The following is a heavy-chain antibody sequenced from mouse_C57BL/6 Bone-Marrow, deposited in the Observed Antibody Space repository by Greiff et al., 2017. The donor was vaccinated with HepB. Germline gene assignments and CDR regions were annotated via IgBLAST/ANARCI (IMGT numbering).Heavy chain of an antibody. Sequence: EVNVVESGGGLVKPGGSLKLSCAASGFTFSSYAMSWVRQTPEKRLEWVATISDGGSYTYYPDNVKGRFTISRDNAKNNLYLQMSHLKSEDTAMYYCARGGPFTTVVATGRFAYWGQGTLVTVSA. CDR2: ISDGGSYT. V-gene: IGHV5-4*03. D-gene: IGHD1-1*01. CDR3: ARGGPFTTVVATGRFAY. J-gene: IGHJ3*01. CDR1: GFTFSSYA.